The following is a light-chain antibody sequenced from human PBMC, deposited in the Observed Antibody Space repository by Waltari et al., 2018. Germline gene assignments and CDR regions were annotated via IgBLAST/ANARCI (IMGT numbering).Light chain of an antibody. CDR3: QQRNGWPPMYT. CDR1: QSISNF. J-gene: IGKJ2*01. V-gene: IGKV3-11*01. Sequence: EIVLTQSPATLFLSPGERVTLSCRASQSISNFLAWYQQRPGQAPRLLMYDASKRAIGIPARFSGSGSGTDFTLTISSLEPEDSGIYYCQQRNGWPPMYTFGQGTKLEIK. CDR2: DAS.